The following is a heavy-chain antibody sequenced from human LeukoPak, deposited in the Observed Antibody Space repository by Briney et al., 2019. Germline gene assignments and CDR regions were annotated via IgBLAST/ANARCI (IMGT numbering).Heavy chain of an antibody. CDR1: GYTFTDYY. J-gene: IGHJ4*02. CDR2: IYPNRGGT. Sequence: ASVTVSYKGSGYTFTDYYMHWVRQAPGQGSEWMGWIYPNRGGTNYAQKFQGRVTMTRDTSINTAYMELSRLRSDDTAVYYCARAYDGSGNLDYWGQGTLVTVSS. V-gene: IGHV1-2*02. CDR3: ARAYDGSGNLDY. D-gene: IGHD3-22*01.